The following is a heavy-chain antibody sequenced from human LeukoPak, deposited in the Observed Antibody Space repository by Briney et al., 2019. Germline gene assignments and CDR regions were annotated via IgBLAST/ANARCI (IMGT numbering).Heavy chain of an antibody. D-gene: IGHD6-13*01. J-gene: IGHJ5*02. CDR2: MNPNSGNT. CDR3: ARCLRYSSSWYIWFDP. Sequence: ASVKVSCKASGYTFTSYDINWVRQATGQGLEWMGWMNPNSGNTGYAQKFQGRATMTRNTSISTAYMELSSLRSEDTAVYYCARCLRYSSSWYIWFDPWGQGTLVTVSS. V-gene: IGHV1-8*01. CDR1: GYTFTSYD.